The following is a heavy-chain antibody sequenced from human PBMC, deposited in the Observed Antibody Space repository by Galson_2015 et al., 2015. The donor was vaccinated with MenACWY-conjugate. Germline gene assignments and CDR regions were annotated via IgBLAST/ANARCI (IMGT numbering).Heavy chain of an antibody. CDR2: ISFDGGTA. Sequence: SLRLSCAASGFTFSPYRMHWVRQAPGKGLEWVTLISFDGGTADYATPVKGRFTILRDDSTNTLYLQMNSLKIEDTAMYFCTRDRDVGGSRWWFDPWGQGTLVTVSS. CDR3: TRDRDVGGSRWWFDP. CDR1: GFTFSPYR. J-gene: IGHJ5*02. V-gene: IGHV3-15*01. D-gene: IGHD2-15*01.